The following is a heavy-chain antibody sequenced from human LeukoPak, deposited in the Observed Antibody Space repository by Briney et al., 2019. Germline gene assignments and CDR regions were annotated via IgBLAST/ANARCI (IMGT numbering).Heavy chain of an antibody. CDR2: INSNSGGT. J-gene: IGHJ1*01. Sequence: GSVKVSCKASGYTFTDYYMHWVRQAPGQXLEWMGWINSNSGGTNYAQKFQGRVTMTRDTSISTAYMELSRLTSDDTAVYYCARDSPCSGGTCYSGVWGQGTLVTVSS. CDR1: GYTFTDYY. D-gene: IGHD2-15*01. CDR3: ARDSPCSGGTCYSGV. V-gene: IGHV1-2*02.